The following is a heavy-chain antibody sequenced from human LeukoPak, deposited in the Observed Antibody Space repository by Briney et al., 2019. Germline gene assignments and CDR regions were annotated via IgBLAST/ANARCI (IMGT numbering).Heavy chain of an antibody. Sequence: GGSLRLSCAASGFTFSGSAMHWVRQASGKGLEWVGRIRSKANSYATAYAASVKGRFTISRDDSKNTAYLQMNSLKTEDTAVYYCTRLEWELLGDYWGRGTLVTVSS. D-gene: IGHD1-26*01. J-gene: IGHJ4*02. CDR3: TRLEWELLGDY. CDR1: GFTFSGSA. CDR2: IRSKANSYAT. V-gene: IGHV3-73*01.